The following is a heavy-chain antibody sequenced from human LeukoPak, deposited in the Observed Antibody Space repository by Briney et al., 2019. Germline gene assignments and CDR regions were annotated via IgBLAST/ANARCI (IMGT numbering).Heavy chain of an antibody. CDR1: GGSISSYY. CDR3: ARGTLNLWLRSPHYFDY. Sequence: KPSETLSLTCTVSGGSISSYYWSWIRQPPGKGLEWIGYIYYSGSTNYNPSLKSRVTISVDTSKNQFSLKLSSVTAADTAVYYCARGTLNLWLRSPHYFDYWGQGTLVTVSS. CDR2: IYYSGST. D-gene: IGHD5-12*01. V-gene: IGHV4-59*01. J-gene: IGHJ4*02.